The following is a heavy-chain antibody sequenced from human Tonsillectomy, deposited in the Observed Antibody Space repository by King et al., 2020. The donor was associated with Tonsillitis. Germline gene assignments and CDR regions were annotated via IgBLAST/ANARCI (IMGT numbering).Heavy chain of an antibody. V-gene: IGHV3-15*01. CDR2: IKSKTDGGTT. J-gene: IGHJ6*03. CDR3: TTEAFDCSSTSCYYYYYYYMDV. Sequence: VQLVESGGGLVKPGGSLRLSCAASGFTFSNAWMSWVRQAPGKGLEWVGRIKSKTDGGTTDYAAPVKGRFTISRDDSKNTLYLQMNSLKTEDTAVYYCTTEAFDCSSTSCYYYYYYYMDVWGKGTRSPSP. CDR1: GFTFSNAW. D-gene: IGHD2-2*01.